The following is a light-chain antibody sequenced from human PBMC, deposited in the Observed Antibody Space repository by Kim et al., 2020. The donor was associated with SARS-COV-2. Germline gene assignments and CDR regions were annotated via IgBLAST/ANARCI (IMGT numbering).Light chain of an antibody. J-gene: IGLJ2*01. CDR2: AVT. CDR1: SNDVGGYNY. V-gene: IGLV2-11*01. CDR3: CSYAVSHLV. Sequence: PGQSVPISCSGTSNDVGGYNYVSWYQQHPGKVPKLMIYAVTKRPSGVPDRFSGSKSGNTASLSISGLQAEDEADYYCCSYAVSHLVFGGGTQLTVL.